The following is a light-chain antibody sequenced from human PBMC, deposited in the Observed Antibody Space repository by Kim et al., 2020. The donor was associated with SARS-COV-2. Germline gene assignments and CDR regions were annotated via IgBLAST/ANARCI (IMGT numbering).Light chain of an antibody. CDR1: QSVDSNS. CDR3: QQYGRSPLT. J-gene: IGKJ4*01. Sequence: LSPGERATLTCRASQSVDSNSLAWYQQKPGQAPRLLISGASSRATGIPDRFSGSGSGTEFTLTISRLEPEDFAVFSCQQYGRSPLTFGGGTKLEI. V-gene: IGKV3-20*01. CDR2: GAS.